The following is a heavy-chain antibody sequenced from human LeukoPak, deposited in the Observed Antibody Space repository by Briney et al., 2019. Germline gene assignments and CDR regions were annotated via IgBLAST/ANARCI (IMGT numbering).Heavy chain of an antibody. CDR2: ITNSGGAT. J-gene: IGHJ4*02. CDR3: AKDPPLVSLLFDY. V-gene: IGHV3-23*01. Sequence: GGSLRLSCAASGFTFSSYAMSWVRQAPGQGLEWVSAITNSGGATYYADSVKGRFTISRDNSKNTLYLQMNSLRAEDTAVYYRAKDPPLVSLLFDYWGQGTLVTVSS. D-gene: IGHD2-21*01. CDR1: GFTFSSYA.